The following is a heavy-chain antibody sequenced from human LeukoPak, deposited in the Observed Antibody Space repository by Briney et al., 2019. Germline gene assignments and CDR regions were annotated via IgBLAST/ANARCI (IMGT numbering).Heavy chain of an antibody. J-gene: IGHJ4*02. CDR2: INSDGSWT. D-gene: IGHD1-1*01. CDR1: GNYW. Sequence: GGSLRLSCAASGNYWMHWVRQAPGKGLVWVSHINSDGSWTSYADSVKGRFTISKDNAKNTVYLQMNSLRAEDTAVYYCARGVFLEVAPTGGYFDYWGQGTLVTASS. CDR3: ARGVFLEVAPTGGYFDY. V-gene: IGHV3-74*01.